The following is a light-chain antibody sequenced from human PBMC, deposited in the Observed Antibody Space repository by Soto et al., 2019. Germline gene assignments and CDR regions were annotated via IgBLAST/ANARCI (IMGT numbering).Light chain of an antibody. CDR3: HQHGNIPLT. V-gene: IGKV1-33*01. J-gene: IGKJ4*01. CDR1: RDITNF. CDR2: DAS. Sequence: DIQMTQSPSSLSASVGDRVTITCQASRDITNFLNWYQQEPGKAPRLLIYDASNLATGVPSRFSRSGSATDFALTISSLQPEDTATYYCHQHGNIPLTFGGGTKVEIK.